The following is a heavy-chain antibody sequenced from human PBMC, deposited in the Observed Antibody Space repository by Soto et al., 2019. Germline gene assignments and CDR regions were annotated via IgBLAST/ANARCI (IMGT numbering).Heavy chain of an antibody. V-gene: IGHV3-23*01. CDR2: ISGGGSSR. D-gene: IGHD6-13*01. CDR3: AKDGAIAAADYFFDY. CDR1: GFTFSSYA. Sequence: GGSLRLSCAASGFTFSSYAMTWVRQAPGKGLEWVSAISGGGSSRYYADSVRGRFTISRDNSKNTLYLQMNSLRGEDTAVYYCAKDGAIAAADYFFDYWGQGSLVTVSS. J-gene: IGHJ4*02.